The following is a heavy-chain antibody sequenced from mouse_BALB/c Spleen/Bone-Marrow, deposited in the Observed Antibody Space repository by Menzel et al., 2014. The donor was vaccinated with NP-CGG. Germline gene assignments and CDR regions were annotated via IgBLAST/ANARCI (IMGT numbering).Heavy chain of an antibody. CDR2: ILPGTGST. J-gene: IGHJ2*01. V-gene: IGHV1-9*01. CDR1: GYTFSSYW. CDR3: ARGDYFDY. Sequence: VQLLQSGAELMKPGASVKISCKATGYTFSSYWTEWVKQRLGHGLEWIGEILPGTGSTNYNEKFKGKATFTADTSSNTACMQLSSLTSEDSAVYYCARGDYFDYWGQGTTLTVSS.